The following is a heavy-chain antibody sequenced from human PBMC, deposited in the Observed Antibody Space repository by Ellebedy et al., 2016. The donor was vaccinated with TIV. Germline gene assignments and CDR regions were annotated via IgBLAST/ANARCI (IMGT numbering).Heavy chain of an antibody. D-gene: IGHD6-25*01. CDR2: IIPIFGTA. CDR3: ERLGPVAAGDY. V-gene: IGHV1-69*06. CDR1: GGTFSSYA. J-gene: IGHJ4*02. Sequence: ASVKVSCKASGGTFSSYAISWVRQAPGQGLEWMGGIIPIFGTANYAQKFQGRVTITADKSTSTAYMELSSLRSEDTAVYYCERLGPVAAGDYWGQGILVAVSS.